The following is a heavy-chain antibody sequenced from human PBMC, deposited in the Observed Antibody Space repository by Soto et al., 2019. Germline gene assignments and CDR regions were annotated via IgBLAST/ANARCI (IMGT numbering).Heavy chain of an antibody. V-gene: IGHV1-18*01. CDR1: GYTFTNYG. J-gene: IGHJ6*03. CDR3: ARGLTTPGGYYYYYMDV. D-gene: IGHD4-4*01. CDR2: ISAYNGNT. Sequence: ASVKVSCKASGYTFTNYGITWVRQAPGQGLEWMGWISAYNGNTNYAQKLQGRVTMTTDTSTSTAYMELRSLRSDDTAVYYCARGLTTPGGYYYYYMDVWGKGTTVTVS.